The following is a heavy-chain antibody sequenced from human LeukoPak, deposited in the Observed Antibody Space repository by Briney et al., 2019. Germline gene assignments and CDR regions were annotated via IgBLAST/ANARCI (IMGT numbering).Heavy chain of an antibody. CDR1: GYTFGSYD. Sequence: GASVKVSCKASGYTFGSYDINWVRKATGQGLEWMGWMNPGSGNTGYAQRFQGRVTMTRDTSTNTAYMELSGLRSEDTAIYYCARLSETAAYYYTSGYYFLGYWGQETLVTVDS. CDR2: MNPGSGNT. D-gene: IGHD3-22*01. CDR3: ARLSETAAYYYTSGYYFLGY. V-gene: IGHV1-8*02. J-gene: IGHJ4*02.